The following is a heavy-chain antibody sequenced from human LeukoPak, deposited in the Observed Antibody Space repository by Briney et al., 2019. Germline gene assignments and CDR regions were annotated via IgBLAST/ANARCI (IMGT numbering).Heavy chain of an antibody. D-gene: IGHD6-6*01. J-gene: IGHJ4*02. Sequence: SETLSLTCTVSGGSISSSNYYWVWIRQPPGKGLKWIGSIYYSGATYYNPPLKSRVTISVDTSKNQFSLKLSSVTAADSAVYYCARHVGDSSSSKFDYWGQGTLVTVSS. V-gene: IGHV4-39*01. CDR2: IYYSGAT. CDR1: GGSISSSNYY. CDR3: ARHVGDSSSSKFDY.